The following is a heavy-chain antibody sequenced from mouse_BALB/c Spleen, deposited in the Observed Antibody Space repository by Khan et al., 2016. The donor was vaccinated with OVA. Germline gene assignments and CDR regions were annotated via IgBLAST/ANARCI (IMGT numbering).Heavy chain of an antibody. CDR2: INPSTGYT. CDR1: GYTFINYW. D-gene: IGHD1-1*01. J-gene: IGHJ2*01. Sequence: QIQLVQSGAELAKPGASVKMSCKASGYTFINYWILWVKQRPGQGLEWIGYINPSTGYTEYNQNFKDKATLTADKSSSTAYMQLSSLTSEDSAGYYCARRGRRWDLDYWGQGTTLTVSS. CDR3: ARRGRRWDLDY. V-gene: IGHV1-7*01.